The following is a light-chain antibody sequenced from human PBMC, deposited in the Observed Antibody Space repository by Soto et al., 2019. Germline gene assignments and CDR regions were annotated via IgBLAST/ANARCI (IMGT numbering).Light chain of an antibody. CDR3: HHYGSSPYT. CDR2: AAS. CDR1: QSVGTY. J-gene: IGKJ2*01. V-gene: IGKV1-39*01. Sequence: DILMTQSPSSLSAAVGDRVTITCRASQSVGTYLHWYQQKVGRAPKLLIYAASNLQSGVPSRFSGSGSGTDFTLTMSSLQPEDVATYYCHHYGSSPYTFGLGTKLEIK.